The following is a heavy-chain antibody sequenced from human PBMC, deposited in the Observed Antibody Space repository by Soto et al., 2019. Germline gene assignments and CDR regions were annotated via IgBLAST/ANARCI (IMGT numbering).Heavy chain of an antibody. J-gene: IGHJ4*02. CDR1: GYTFTIYG. Sequence: QVQLVQSGAEVKKPGASVKVSCKASGYTFTIYGISWVRQAPGQGLEWMGWISGYNGNTDYAQNLQDRVTLPTDASTSSVYMQLRSLRSDDTAVYYCASVDYYESSGYYGYWGQGTLITVSS. CDR3: ASVDYYESSGYYGY. CDR2: ISGYNGNT. D-gene: IGHD3-22*01. V-gene: IGHV1-18*04.